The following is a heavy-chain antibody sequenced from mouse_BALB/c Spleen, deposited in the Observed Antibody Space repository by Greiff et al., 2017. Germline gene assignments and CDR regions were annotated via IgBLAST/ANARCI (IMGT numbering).Heavy chain of an antibody. CDR1: GFNIKDTY. D-gene: IGHD3-1*01. Sequence: VQLKESGAELVKPGASVKLSCTASGFNIKDTYMHWVKQRPEQGLEWIGRIDPANGNTKYDPKFQGKATITADTSSNTAYLQLSSLTSEDTAVYYCARWGSSGGDYWGQGTTLTVSS. CDR3: ARWGSSGGDY. J-gene: IGHJ2*01. V-gene: IGHV14-3*02. CDR2: IDPANGNT.